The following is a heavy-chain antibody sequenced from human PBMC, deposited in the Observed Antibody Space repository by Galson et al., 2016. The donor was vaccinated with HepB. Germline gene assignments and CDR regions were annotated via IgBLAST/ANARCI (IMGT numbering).Heavy chain of an antibody. D-gene: IGHD4-11*01. J-gene: IGHJ6*03. V-gene: IGHV3-9*01. CDR2: ISWNSGSI. CDR3: AKDITLDYSNYRGSYYYYYIDV. Sequence: SLRLSCAASGFTFDDYAMHWVRQAPGKGLEWVSGISWNSGSIGYADSVKGRFTISRDNAKNSLYLQMNSLRAEDTALYYCAKDITLDYSNYRGSYYYYYIDVWGKGATATVSS. CDR1: GFTFDDYA.